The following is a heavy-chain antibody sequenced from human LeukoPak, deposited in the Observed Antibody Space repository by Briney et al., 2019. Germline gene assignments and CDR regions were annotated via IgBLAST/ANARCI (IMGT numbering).Heavy chain of an antibody. J-gene: IGHJ4*02. CDR2: IRSKANTYAT. CDR1: VFTFSGST. Sequence: GGSLRLSCAASVFTFSGSTIHWVRQTSGKGLDWVALIRSKANTYATAYAASVKGRFTISRDDSENAAYLQMNSLTTEDTAVYYCAGAPNFDYWGPGTLVTVSS. CDR3: AGAPNFDY. V-gene: IGHV3-73*01.